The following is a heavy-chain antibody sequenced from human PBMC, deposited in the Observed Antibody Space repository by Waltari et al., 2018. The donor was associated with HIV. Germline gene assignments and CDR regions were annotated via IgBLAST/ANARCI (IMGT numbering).Heavy chain of an antibody. D-gene: IGHD1-26*01. J-gene: IGHJ5*02. Sequence: EVQLMTSAGGLANPGGSLRLSFSASGFPLGNSRMTWLSKAPGRGLEWVASIKEDGSEKHYADSVRGRITITRDNTKNSLYLQMNSLRAEDTAVYDCAKYSGSYWGAHNWFDPWGQGTLVIVSS. CDR3: AKYSGSYWGAHNWFDP. CDR2: IKEDGSEK. CDR1: GFPLGNSR. V-gene: IGHV3-7*02.